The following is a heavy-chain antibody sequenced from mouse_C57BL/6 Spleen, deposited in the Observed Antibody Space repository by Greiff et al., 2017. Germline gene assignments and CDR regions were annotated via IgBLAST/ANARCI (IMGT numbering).Heavy chain of an antibody. V-gene: IGHV5-17*01. J-gene: IGHJ2*01. CDR3: ARGYYYGSSYFDY. Sequence: EVKVVESGGGLVKPGGSLKLSCAASGFTFSDYGMHWVRQAPEKGLEWVAYISSGSSTIYYADTVKGRFTISRDNAKNTLFLQMTSLRSEDTAMYYCARGYYYGSSYFDYWGQGTTLTVSS. D-gene: IGHD1-1*01. CDR1: GFTFSDYG. CDR2: ISSGSSTI.